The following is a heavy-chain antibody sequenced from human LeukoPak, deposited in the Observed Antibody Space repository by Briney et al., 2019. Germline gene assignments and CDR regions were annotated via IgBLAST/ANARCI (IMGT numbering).Heavy chain of an antibody. J-gene: IGHJ3*02. CDR1: GGSISSGGYY. Sequence: SETLSLTCTVSGGSISSGGYYWSWFRQPPGKGLEWIGYIFHPGSTYYNPSLMSRVTISVDLSKNQFSLRLSSVTAADTAVYYCARDGIRFLEWPRVYSFDIWGQGTTVTVPS. V-gene: IGHV4-30-2*01. CDR3: ARDGIRFLEWPRVYSFDI. CDR2: IFHPGST. D-gene: IGHD3-3*01.